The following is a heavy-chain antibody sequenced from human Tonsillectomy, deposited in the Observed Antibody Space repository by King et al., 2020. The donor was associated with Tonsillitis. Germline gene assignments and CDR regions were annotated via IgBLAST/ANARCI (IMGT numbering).Heavy chain of an antibody. J-gene: IGHJ3*02. CDR3: ARHDYGDYRAFDI. Sequence: QLQESGPGLMKPSETLSLTCTVSGGSISSSNYYWGWIRQPPGKGLEWIGSIYYSGSTYYNPSLKSRVTISVDTSKNQFSLKLSSVTAADTAVYYCARHDYGDYRAFDIWGQGTMVTVSS. V-gene: IGHV4-39*01. D-gene: IGHD4-17*01. CDR1: GGSISSSNYY. CDR2: IYYSGST.